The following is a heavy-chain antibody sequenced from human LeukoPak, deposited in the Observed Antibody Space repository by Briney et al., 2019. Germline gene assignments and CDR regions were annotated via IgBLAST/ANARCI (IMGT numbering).Heavy chain of an antibody. Sequence: SETLSLTCAVSGGSIRSYYWSWIRQPPGKGLDWIGYVYYSGSTNYNPSLKSRVTISVDTSKSQFSLNLSSVTAADTAVYYCARLDTRAANAFDIWGQGTKVTVSS. V-gene: IGHV4-59*08. CDR1: GGSIRSYY. CDR2: VYYSGST. CDR3: ARLDTRAANAFDI. D-gene: IGHD2-2*01. J-gene: IGHJ3*02.